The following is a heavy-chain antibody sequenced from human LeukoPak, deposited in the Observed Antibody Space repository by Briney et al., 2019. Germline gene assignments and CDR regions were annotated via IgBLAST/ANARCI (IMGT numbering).Heavy chain of an antibody. CDR2: IIPIFGTA. CDR3: ARDSGLARSSWYKDYHYMDV. Sequence: SVKVSCKASGGTFSSYAISWVRQAPGQGLEWMGGIIPIFGTANYAQKFQGRVTITTDESTSTAYMELSSLRSEDTAVYYCARDSGLARSSWYKDYHYMDVWGKGTTVTVSS. CDR1: GGTFSSYA. V-gene: IGHV1-69*05. D-gene: IGHD6-19*01. J-gene: IGHJ6*03.